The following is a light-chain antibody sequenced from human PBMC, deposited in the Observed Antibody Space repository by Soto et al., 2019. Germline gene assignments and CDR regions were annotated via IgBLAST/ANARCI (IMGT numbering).Light chain of an antibody. Sequence: EILKTQSPATLSVSPGGRATLSCRASQSVSSNLAWYQQKPGQAPRLLIYGASTRATGIPARFSGSGSGTEFTLTISSLQSEDFAVYYCQQYNNWPPITFGQGTRLEIK. V-gene: IGKV3-15*01. CDR3: QQYNNWPPIT. CDR1: QSVSSN. J-gene: IGKJ5*01. CDR2: GAS.